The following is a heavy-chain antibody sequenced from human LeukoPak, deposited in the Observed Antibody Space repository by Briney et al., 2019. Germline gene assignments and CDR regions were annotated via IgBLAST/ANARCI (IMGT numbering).Heavy chain of an antibody. Sequence: SETLSLTCTVSGGSFSSGSYYWSWIRQPPRKGLEWIGYIYYSGSTNYNPSLKSRVTISVDTSKNQFSLKLSSVTAADTAVYYCARDLFRPTDYWGQGTLVTVSS. CDR3: ARDLFRPTDY. CDR1: GGSFSSGSYY. CDR2: IYYSGST. V-gene: IGHV4-61*01. J-gene: IGHJ4*02.